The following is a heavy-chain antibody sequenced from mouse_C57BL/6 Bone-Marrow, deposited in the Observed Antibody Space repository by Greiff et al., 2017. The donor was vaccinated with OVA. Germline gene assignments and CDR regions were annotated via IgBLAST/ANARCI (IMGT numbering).Heavy chain of an antibody. CDR3: ARHDGYPDY. CDR2: ISSGGSYN. Sequence: EVQGVESGGDLVKPGGSLKLSCAASGFTFSSYGMSWVRQTPDKRLEWVATISSGGSYNYYPDSVKGRFTISRDNAKNTLYLQMSSLKSEDTTMYYCARHDGYPDYWGQGTTPTVSS. V-gene: IGHV5-6*01. J-gene: IGHJ2*01. CDR1: GFTFSSYG. D-gene: IGHD2-3*01.